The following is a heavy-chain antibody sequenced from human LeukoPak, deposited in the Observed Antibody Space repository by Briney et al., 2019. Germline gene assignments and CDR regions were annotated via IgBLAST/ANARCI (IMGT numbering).Heavy chain of an antibody. D-gene: IGHD2-21*02. J-gene: IGHJ3*01. CDR3: ARFSRLWWGDWGENFDL. CDR1: GGSFRDYF. Sequence: SETLSLMYSVYGGSFRDYFWIWIRQPPGRGLEWIGEIDDGGNTNYNPSLMSRVIVSREKSKKQFSLLMRSVTAADTAVYYCARFSRLWWGDWGENFDLWGQGATVIVSS. V-gene: IGHV4-34*01. CDR2: IDDGGNT.